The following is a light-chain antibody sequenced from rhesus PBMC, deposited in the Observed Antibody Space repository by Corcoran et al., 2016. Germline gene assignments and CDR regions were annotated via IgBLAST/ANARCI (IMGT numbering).Light chain of an antibody. CDR2: KAS. Sequence: DIQMTQSPSSLSASVGDTVTITCRASQSISSWLDWYQQKPGKAPKLLFYKASSLQSGVPSRFSGSGLGTDFTLTISSLQPEGFAIYYCLQYSSSLTFGGGTKVEIK. V-gene: IGKV1-22*01. J-gene: IGKJ4*01. CDR3: LQYSSSLT. CDR1: QSISSW.